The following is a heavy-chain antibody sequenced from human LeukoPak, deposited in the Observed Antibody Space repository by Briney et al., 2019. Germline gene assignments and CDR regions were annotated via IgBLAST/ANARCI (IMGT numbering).Heavy chain of an antibody. CDR1: GGTFSSYA. V-gene: IGHV1-69*13. CDR2: IIPIFGTA. CDR3: ARLYYDSLTGYYGFDY. Sequence: SVKVSCKASGGTFSSYAISWVRQAPGQGLEWMGGIIPIFGTANYAQKFQGRVTITADESTSTAYMEVSSLRSEDTCVYYCARLYYDSLTGYYGFDYWGQGTLVTVSS. D-gene: IGHD3-9*01. J-gene: IGHJ4*02.